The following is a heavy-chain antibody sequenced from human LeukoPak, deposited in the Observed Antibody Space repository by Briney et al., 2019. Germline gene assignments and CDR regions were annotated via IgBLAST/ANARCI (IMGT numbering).Heavy chain of an antibody. CDR1: GYTFIGYY. Sequence: ASVWVSCKASGYTFIGYYIHWVRQAPGQGLEWMGWLNPNSGGTNYAQNFHGRVTTTTDTSISTAYIELSRLRSDDTAVYYCARGYCSGGDRYEFDYWGAESLVTVSS. V-gene: IGHV1-2*02. J-gene: IGHJ4*02. D-gene: IGHD2-15*01. CDR2: LNPNSGGT. CDR3: ARGYCSGGDRYEFDY.